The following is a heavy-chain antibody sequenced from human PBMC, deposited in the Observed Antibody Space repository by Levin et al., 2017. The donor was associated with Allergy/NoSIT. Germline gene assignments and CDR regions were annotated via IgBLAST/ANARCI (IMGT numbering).Heavy chain of an antibody. CDR3: ARVGDYNGIPEF. Sequence: SETLSLTCSVSGGSIVSSTYYWGWIRQPPGKGLEWIGSIYYTGRTSYNPSHKSRVTMSVDTSKNQFSLRLSSVTAADTAVFYCARVGDYNGIPEFWGQGTPVIVSS. V-gene: IGHV4-39*01. CDR1: GGSIVSSTYY. J-gene: IGHJ4*02. CDR2: IYYTGRT. D-gene: IGHD1-26*01.